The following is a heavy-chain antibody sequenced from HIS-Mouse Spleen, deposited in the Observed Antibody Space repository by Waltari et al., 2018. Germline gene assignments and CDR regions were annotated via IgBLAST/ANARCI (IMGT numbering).Heavy chain of an antibody. V-gene: IGHV4-38-2*02. CDR2: IYHSGST. CDR1: GYSISSGYY. CDR3: ARVKT. Sequence: QVQLQESGPGLVKPSETLSLTCTVSGYSISSGYYWGWIRQPPGKGLEWSGSIYHSGSTYYNPSLKSRVTISVDTSKNQSSLKLSSVTAADTAVYYCARVKTWGQGTLVTVSS. J-gene: IGHJ5*02.